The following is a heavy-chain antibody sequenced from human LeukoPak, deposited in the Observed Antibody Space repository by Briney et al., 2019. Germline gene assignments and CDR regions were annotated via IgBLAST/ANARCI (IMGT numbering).Heavy chain of an antibody. D-gene: IGHD3-22*01. CDR2: IYYSGST. J-gene: IGHJ4*02. CDR1: GGSISSYY. CDR3: ARGATYYYDSSGYYYYFDY. V-gene: IGHV4-59*01. Sequence: KSSETLSLTCTVSGGSISSYYWSWIRQPPGKGPEWIGYIYYSGSTNYNPSLKSRVTISVDTSKNQFSLKLSSVTAADTAVYYCARGATYYYDSSGYYYYFDYWGQGTLVTVSS.